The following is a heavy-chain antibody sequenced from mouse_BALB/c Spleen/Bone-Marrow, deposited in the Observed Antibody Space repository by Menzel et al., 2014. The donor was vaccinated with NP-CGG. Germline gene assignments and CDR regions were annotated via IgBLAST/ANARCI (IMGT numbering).Heavy chain of an antibody. D-gene: IGHD2-14*01. V-gene: IGHV1-80*01. CDR2: IYPGDGDT. CDR3: TRYYRDNYFALDY. CDR1: GYAFSSYW. J-gene: IGHJ4*01. Sequence: VQLQQSGAELVRPGSSVKISCKASGYAFSSYWMNWAKQRPGQGLQWIGQIYPGDGDTNYNGNFKGKATLTADKSSSTAYMQLNSLTSEDSAVYFCTRYYRDNYFALDYWGQGTSVTVSS.